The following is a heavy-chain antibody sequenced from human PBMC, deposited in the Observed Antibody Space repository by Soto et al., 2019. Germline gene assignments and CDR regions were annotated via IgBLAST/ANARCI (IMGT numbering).Heavy chain of an antibody. Sequence: QVHLVQSGAEMKKPGSSVKVSCKVSGGDLTNSGISWVRQAPGQGLEWMGGIFPLLAMVDYSQKFQGRVTITAAASTNTAYMDLGSLKSDDTAVYYCANEDGAAFRSWGQGNLVIVSS. CDR1: GGDLTNSG. J-gene: IGHJ4*02. V-gene: IGHV1-69*04. CDR3: ANEDGAAFRS. CDR2: IFPLLAMV. D-gene: IGHD6-25*01.